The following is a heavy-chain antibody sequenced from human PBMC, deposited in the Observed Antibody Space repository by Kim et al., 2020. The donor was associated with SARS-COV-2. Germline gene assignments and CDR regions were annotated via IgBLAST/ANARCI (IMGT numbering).Heavy chain of an antibody. V-gene: IGHV3-15*06. CDR3: TTDMVDSGKFYDFDY. CDR1: GFTLSQAW. Sequence: GGSLRLSCAASGFTLSQAWMNWVRQAPGKGLEYIALILSNSDRGTTHYAAPVNGRFTISRSDSQNTMFLQMNSLQTEDIALYFCTTDMVDSGKFYDFDY. D-gene: IGHD1-26*01. J-gene: IGHJ4*01. CDR2: ILSNSDRGTT.